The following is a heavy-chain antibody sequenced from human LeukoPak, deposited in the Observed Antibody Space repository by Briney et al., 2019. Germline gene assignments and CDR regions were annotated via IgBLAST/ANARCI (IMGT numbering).Heavy chain of an antibody. J-gene: IGHJ6*02. CDR3: ARVTTAYYYYGMDV. CDR2: INHSGST. D-gene: IGHD4-17*01. Sequence: SGTLSLTCAVYGRSFSGYYWSWIRQPPGKGLEWIGEINHSGSTSYNPSLKSRVTISVDTSKNQFSLKLSSVTAADTAVYYCARVTTAYYYYGMDVWGQGTTVTVSS. V-gene: IGHV4-34*01. CDR1: GRSFSGYY.